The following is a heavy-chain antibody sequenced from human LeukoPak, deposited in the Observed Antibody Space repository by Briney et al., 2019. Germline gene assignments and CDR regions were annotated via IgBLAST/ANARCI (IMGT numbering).Heavy chain of an antibody. CDR3: ARTSDYYSPAFDI. J-gene: IGHJ3*02. V-gene: IGHV4-39*07. D-gene: IGHD3-3*01. Sequence: SETLSITCTVFSGSISSSTGFWGWIRQPPGKGLEWIGIIYYVGNTYYSPSLKSRVTISVDTSKNQFSLKLSSVTAADTALYYCARTSDYYSPAFDIWGQGTMVTVSS. CDR2: IYYVGNT. CDR1: SGSISSSTGF.